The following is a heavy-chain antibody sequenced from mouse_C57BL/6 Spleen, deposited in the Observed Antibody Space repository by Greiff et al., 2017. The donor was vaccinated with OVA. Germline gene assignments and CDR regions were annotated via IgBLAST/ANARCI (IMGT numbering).Heavy chain of an antibody. Sequence: DVQLVESGGDLVKPGGSLKLSCAASGFTFSSYGMSWVRQTPDKRLEWVATISSGGSYTYYPDSVKGRFTISRDNAKNTLYLQMSSLKSEDTAMYYCATGGRGAFDYWGQGTTLTVSS. V-gene: IGHV5-6*01. CDR3: ATGGRGAFDY. CDR1: GFTFSSYG. CDR2: ISSGGSYT. J-gene: IGHJ2*01. D-gene: IGHD3-1*01.